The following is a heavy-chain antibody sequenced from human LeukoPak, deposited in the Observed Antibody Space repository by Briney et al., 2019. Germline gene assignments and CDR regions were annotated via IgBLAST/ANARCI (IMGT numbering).Heavy chain of an antibody. CDR2: ISGSGGST. J-gene: IGHJ4*02. CDR1: GFTFSSYA. V-gene: IGHV3-23*01. CDR3: ARTSYGSGSYSDY. D-gene: IGHD3-10*01. Sequence: GGSLRLSCAASGFTFSSYAMSWVRQAPGKGLEWVSTISGSGGSTYYADSVKGRFTISRDNSKNTLYLQMNSLRAEDTAVYYCARTSYGSGSYSDYWGQGTLVTVSS.